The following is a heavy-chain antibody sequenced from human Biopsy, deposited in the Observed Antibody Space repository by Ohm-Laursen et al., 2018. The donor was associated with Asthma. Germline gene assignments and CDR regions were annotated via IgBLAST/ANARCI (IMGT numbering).Heavy chain of an antibody. CDR3: AKELFPGWELRRGPDS. CDR2: ITGDGSQK. J-gene: IGHJ4*02. D-gene: IGHD1-26*01. V-gene: IGHV3-7*01. Sequence: SLRLSCSASGFTFGAFWMSWGRQTPGKGLEWVATITGDGSQKFYVDSVTGLFTISRDNSKNSLHLQMNSLRAEDTAIYYCAKELFPGWELRRGPDSWGQGTLVTVSS. CDR1: GFTFGAFW.